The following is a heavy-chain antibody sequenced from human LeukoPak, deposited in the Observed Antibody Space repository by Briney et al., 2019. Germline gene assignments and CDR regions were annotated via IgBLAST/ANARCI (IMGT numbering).Heavy chain of an antibody. D-gene: IGHD2-15*01. Sequence: GGSLRLSCAASGFTFSRYSMFWFRQVPGEGLVPVSRVSDDGKTTLYADSVKGRFTTSRDNAKNTVYLQMTSLRVEDTAVYFCAAGGRSGYWGQGTLVSVSS. CDR1: GFTFSRYS. J-gene: IGHJ4*02. V-gene: IGHV3-74*01. CDR3: AAGGRSGY. CDR2: VSDDGKTT.